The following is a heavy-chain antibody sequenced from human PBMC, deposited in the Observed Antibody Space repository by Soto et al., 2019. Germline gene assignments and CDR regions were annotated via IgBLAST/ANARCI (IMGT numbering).Heavy chain of an antibody. Sequence: GGSLSLSCAASGFTFSSYAMSWVRQAPGKGLEWVSAISGSGGSTYYADSVKGRFTISRDNSKNTLYLQMNSLRAEDTAVYYCAKKGIVVVPAAHFDYWGQGTLVTVSS. D-gene: IGHD2-2*01. CDR3: AKKGIVVVPAAHFDY. V-gene: IGHV3-23*01. CDR1: GFTFSSYA. CDR2: ISGSGGST. J-gene: IGHJ4*02.